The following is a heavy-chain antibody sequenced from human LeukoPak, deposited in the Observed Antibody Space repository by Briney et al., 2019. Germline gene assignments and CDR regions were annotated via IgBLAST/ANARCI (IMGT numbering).Heavy chain of an antibody. D-gene: IGHD3-3*01. CDR3: ASRQYYDFWSGTGQDAFDI. V-gene: IGHV3-7*01. CDR1: GFTFSSYW. Sequence: GGSLRLSCAASGFTFSSYWMSWVRQAPGKGLEWVANIKQDGSEKSYVDSVKGRFTISRDNAKNSLYLQMNSLRAEDTAVYYCASRQYYDFWSGTGQDAFDIWGQGTMVTVSS. J-gene: IGHJ3*02. CDR2: IKQDGSEK.